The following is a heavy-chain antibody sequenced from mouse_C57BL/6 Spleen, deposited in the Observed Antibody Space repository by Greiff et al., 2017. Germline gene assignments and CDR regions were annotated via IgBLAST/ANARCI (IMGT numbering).Heavy chain of an antibody. CDR2: INPSSGYT. Sequence: VQLQESGAELAKPGASVKLSCKASGYTFTSYWMHWVKQRPGQGLEWIGYINPSSGYTKYNQKFKAKATLTADKSSSTAYMQRSSLTYEDSAVYYSARRGEAYWYFEVWGTGTTVTVAS. J-gene: IGHJ1*03. CDR1: GYTFTSYW. V-gene: IGHV1-7*01. D-gene: IGHD3-2*02. CDR3: ARRGEAYWYFEV.